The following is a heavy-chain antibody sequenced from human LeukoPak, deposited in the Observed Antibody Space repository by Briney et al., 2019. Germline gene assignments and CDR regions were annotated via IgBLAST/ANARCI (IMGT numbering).Heavy chain of an antibody. Sequence: GASVKVSCKASGYTFTSYGISWVRQAPGQGPEWMGWINSYNGNTNYAQKLQGRVTMTTDTSTSTAYMELRSLRSDDTAVYYCARWATYSSSWYFDYWGQGTLVTVSS. CDR2: INSYNGNT. J-gene: IGHJ4*02. CDR3: ARWATYSSSWYFDY. D-gene: IGHD6-13*01. CDR1: GYTFTSYG. V-gene: IGHV1-18*01.